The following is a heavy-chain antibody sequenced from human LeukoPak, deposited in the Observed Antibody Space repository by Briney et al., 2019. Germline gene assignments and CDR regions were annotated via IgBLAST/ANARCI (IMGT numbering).Heavy chain of an antibody. CDR3: AGAGTYYDILTGSRYYYGMDV. D-gene: IGHD3-9*01. CDR2: INHSGST. J-gene: IGHJ6*02. CDR1: GGSFSGYY. V-gene: IGHV4-34*01. Sequence: SETLSLTCAVYGGSFSGYYGSWIRQSPGKGLEWIGEINHSGSTNYNPSLKSRVTIPVDTSKNQFSLKLSSVTAADTAVYYCAGAGTYYDILTGSRYYYGMDVWGQGTTVTVSS.